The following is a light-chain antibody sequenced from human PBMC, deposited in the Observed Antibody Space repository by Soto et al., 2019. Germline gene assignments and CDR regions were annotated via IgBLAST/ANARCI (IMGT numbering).Light chain of an antibody. V-gene: IGLV2-14*01. Sequence: QSVLTQPPSVSEAPNQRVTISCSGNSSNIGNNGVNWYQHFPGEPPKLMIYAVTDRPSGVSSRFSGSKSGNTASLTISGLQAEDEADYYCSSYTSSSTLFGTGTKVTVL. CDR1: SSNIGNNG. CDR2: AVT. CDR3: SSYTSSSTL. J-gene: IGLJ1*01.